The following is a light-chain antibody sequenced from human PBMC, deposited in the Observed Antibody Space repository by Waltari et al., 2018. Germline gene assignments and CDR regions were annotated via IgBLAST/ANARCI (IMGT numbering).Light chain of an antibody. CDR3: MQARQTPNT. V-gene: IGKV2-28*01. CDR2: LGS. J-gene: IGKJ2*01. Sequence: EIEMTQSPLALSVTLGDPAPISCRSSQSLLHSNGNNYLDWYLQKPGHSPQVLIYLGSNRASGVPDRFSGSGSGTDFTLGISRVEAEDVGVYYCMQARQTPNTFGQGTKLEIE. CDR1: QSLLHSNGNNY.